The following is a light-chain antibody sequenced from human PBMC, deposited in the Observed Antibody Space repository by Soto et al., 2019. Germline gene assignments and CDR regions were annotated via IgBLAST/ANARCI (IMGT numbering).Light chain of an antibody. CDR2: AAS. J-gene: IGKJ1*01. V-gene: IGKV1-8*01. CDR3: RKYYSYPRT. CDR1: QGISSY. Sequence: AIRMTQSPSSLSASTGDRVTITCRASQGISSYLAWYQQKPGKAPKLLIYAASTLQGGVPSRFSGSGSGTDFTLTISCLQSEDFATYYCRKYYSYPRTPGQWTKVEIK.